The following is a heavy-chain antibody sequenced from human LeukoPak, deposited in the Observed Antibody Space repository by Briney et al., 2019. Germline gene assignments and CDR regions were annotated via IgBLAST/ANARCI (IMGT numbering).Heavy chain of an antibody. D-gene: IGHD1-1*01. V-gene: IGHV3-53*01. CDR3: ARGGTAFAFDI. J-gene: IGHJ3*02. CDR2: IYSGRNT. Sequence: GGSLRLSCAASGFTMSNNYMNWVRQAPGKGLEWVSVIYSGRNTYYADPVKGRFAISSDNSKNTLFLQMNSLRAEDTAVYYCARGGTAFAFDIWGQGTKVTVSS. CDR1: GFTMSNNY.